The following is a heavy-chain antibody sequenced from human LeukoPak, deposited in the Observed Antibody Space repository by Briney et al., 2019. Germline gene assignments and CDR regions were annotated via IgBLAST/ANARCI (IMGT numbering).Heavy chain of an antibody. V-gene: IGHV3-43*02. Sequence: GGSLRLSCAASGFTLDAFAMHWVRQAPGKGLEWVSLIDKDGRKTYYADSVKGRFTISRDNSKNSLYLQMDSLRTEDTALYYCATWAFYHSLDVWGRGATVIVSS. D-gene: IGHD1-26*01. J-gene: IGHJ6*02. CDR2: IDKDGRKT. CDR3: ATWAFYHSLDV. CDR1: GFTLDAFA.